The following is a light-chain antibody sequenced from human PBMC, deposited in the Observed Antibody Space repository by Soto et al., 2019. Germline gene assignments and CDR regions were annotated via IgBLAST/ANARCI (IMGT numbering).Light chain of an antibody. Sequence: DIQMTQSPSTLSASVGDSVTITCRASQSISSWLAWYQQKPGKAPKLLIYKASGLESGVPARFSGSGSGTEFTLTISSLQPDDFATYYCQQYNDYPYTFGQGTKLEIK. CDR3: QQYNDYPYT. CDR1: QSISSW. V-gene: IGKV1-5*03. CDR2: KAS. J-gene: IGKJ2*01.